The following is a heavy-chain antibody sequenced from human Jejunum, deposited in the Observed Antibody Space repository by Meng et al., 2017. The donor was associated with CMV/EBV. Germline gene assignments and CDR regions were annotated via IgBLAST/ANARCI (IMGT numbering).Heavy chain of an antibody. D-gene: IGHD3-10*01. CDR1: GGSISTYS. J-gene: IGHJ5*02. V-gene: IGHV4-59*01. Sequence: WNVSGGSISTYSSNWIRQPPGMGLEWIGYIYYSGRFNYNASLRNRVTMSLDTSRKQLSLKVTSVTAADTAVYYCVRDPSPLGWFDPWGQGSLVTVSS. CDR2: IYYSGRF. CDR3: VRDPSPLGWFDP.